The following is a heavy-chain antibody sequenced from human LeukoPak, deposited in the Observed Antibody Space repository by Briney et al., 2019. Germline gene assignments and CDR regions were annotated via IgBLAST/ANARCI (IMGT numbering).Heavy chain of an antibody. CDR2: ISYDGRDK. CDR3: AKDRSRFADYYFDY. V-gene: IGHV3-30*18. Sequence: GGSLRLSCAASGFTFSSYAMHWVRQAPGKELKWEAVISYDGRDKHYADSVKGRFTISRDNSKNTLYLQMNSLRAEDTAVYYCAKDRSRFADYYFDYWGQGTLVTVSS. CDR1: GFTFSSYA. J-gene: IGHJ4*02. D-gene: IGHD2-2*01.